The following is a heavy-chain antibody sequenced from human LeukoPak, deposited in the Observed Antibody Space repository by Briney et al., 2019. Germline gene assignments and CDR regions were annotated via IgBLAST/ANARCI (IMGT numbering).Heavy chain of an antibody. CDR1: GFTFSDYY. CDR2: ISSSGSTI. CDR3: ARSRLYRSSGYSYGY. J-gene: IGHJ4*02. Sequence: PGGSLRLSCAASGFTFSDYYMSWIRQAPGKGLEWVSYISSSGSTIYYADSVKGRFTISRDNAKNLLYLQMNSLRAEDTAVYYCARSRLYRSSGYSYGYWGQGTLVTVSS. D-gene: IGHD5-18*01. V-gene: IGHV3-11*01.